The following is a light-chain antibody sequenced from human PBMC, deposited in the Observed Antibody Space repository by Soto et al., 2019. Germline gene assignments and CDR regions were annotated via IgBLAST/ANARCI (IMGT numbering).Light chain of an antibody. CDR2: EVS. Sequence: QSALTQPPSASGSPGQSVTISCTGTSSDIGTYDYVSWYQHLPDKAPKLIIYEVSKRPSGVPDRFSGSKSGNTASLTVSGLQAEDEGDYYCQVWDSSSDHWVFGGGTKLTVL. J-gene: IGLJ3*02. V-gene: IGLV2-8*01. CDR3: QVWDSSSDHWV. CDR1: SSDIGTYDY.